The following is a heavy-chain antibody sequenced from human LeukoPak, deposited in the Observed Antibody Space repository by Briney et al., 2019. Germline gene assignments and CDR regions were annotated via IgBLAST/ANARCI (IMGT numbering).Heavy chain of an antibody. CDR3: AKARHDYGVNDAFDI. D-gene: IGHD4-17*01. Sequence: GGSLRLSCATSGSTFSSNAMSWVRQAPGKGLEWVSSISGGRGDTFYADSVKGRFTMSRDISKNTLYLQMKSLRAEDAAVYYCAKARHDYGVNDAFDIWGQGTMVTVSS. J-gene: IGHJ3*02. CDR1: GSTFSSNA. V-gene: IGHV3-23*01. CDR2: ISGGRGDT.